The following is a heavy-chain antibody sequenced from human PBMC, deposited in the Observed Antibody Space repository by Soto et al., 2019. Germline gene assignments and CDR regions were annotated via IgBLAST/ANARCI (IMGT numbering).Heavy chain of an antibody. D-gene: IGHD2-21*01. V-gene: IGHV5-51*01. Sequence: GESLKISCKGSGYSFTNYWIGWVRQMPGKGLEWMGIIYVGDSDTRYSPSFQGQVTISADKSISTTYLQWSSLRASDTAMYYCARLVNIFDFDYWGQGTLVTVSS. J-gene: IGHJ4*02. CDR2: IYVGDSDT. CDR3: ARLVNIFDFDY. CDR1: GYSFTNYW.